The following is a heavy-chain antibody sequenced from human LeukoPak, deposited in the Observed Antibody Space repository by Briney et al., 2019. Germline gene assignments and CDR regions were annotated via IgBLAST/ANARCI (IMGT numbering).Heavy chain of an antibody. CDR1: GFSFSGYS. Sequence: GGSLRLSCAASGFSFSGYSMAWVRQAPGKGLEWVSYISRFGTTIHYADSVKGRFTISRDNVNNSLFLQMNSLRAEDTAVYYCARACNFCFTGADYWGQGSPVTVSS. J-gene: IGHJ4*02. V-gene: IGHV3-48*01. CDR3: ARACNFCFTGADY. CDR2: ISRFGTTI. D-gene: IGHD2-8*02.